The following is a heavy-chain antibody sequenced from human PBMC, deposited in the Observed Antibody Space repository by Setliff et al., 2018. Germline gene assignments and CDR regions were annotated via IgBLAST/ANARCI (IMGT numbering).Heavy chain of an antibody. CDR3: ARGGRDNGDYMDV. CDR2: IYYIGST. CDR1: GGSISSGSYY. Sequence: PSETLSLTCTVSGGSISSGSYYWTWIRQHPGKGLEWIGYIYYIGSTYYNPSLKSRLTISVDTSKNLFSLKLTSVTAADTAIYYCARGGRDNGDYMDVWGKGTTVTVSS. J-gene: IGHJ6*03. D-gene: IGHD4-17*01. V-gene: IGHV4-31*03.